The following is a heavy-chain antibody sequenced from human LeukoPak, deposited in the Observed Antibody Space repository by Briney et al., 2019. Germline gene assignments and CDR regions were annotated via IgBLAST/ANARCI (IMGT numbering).Heavy chain of an antibody. CDR3: ARNMATPDY. D-gene: IGHD5-24*01. CDR2: ISSSSSYI. CDR1: GLTFSSFS. J-gene: IGHJ4*02. Sequence: PGGSLRLSCAASGLTFSSFSMNWVRQAPGKGLEWVSSISSSSSYINYADSVKGRFTISRDNAKNSLYLQMNTLRAEDTAVYYCARNMATPDYWGQGTLVTVSS. V-gene: IGHV3-21*01.